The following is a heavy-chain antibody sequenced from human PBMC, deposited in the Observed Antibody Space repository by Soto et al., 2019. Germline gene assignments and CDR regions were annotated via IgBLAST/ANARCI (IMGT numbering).Heavy chain of an antibody. CDR2: ISHSGKTI. CDR1: GFTFRDYY. CDR3: TRRDSGAFDV. J-gene: IGHJ3*01. Sequence: PGGSLRLCCATSGFTFRDYYFSWIRQAPGKGLEWISYISHSGKTIYYADSVKGRFTISRDDAKNTLYLQMNSLRAEDTAMYYCTRRDSGAFDVWGHGTMVTVSS. V-gene: IGHV3-11*01.